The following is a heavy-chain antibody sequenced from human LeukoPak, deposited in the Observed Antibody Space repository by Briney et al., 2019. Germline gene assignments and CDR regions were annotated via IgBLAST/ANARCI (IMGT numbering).Heavy chain of an antibody. J-gene: IGHJ3*02. CDR1: GYTFTSYG. CDR3: ARTAIRYFDWLSSNDAFDI. Sequence: ASVKVSCKASGYTFTSYGISWVRQAPGQGLEWMGWISAYNGNTNYAQKLQGRVTMTTDTSTSTAYMELRSLRSDDTAVYYCARTAIRYFDWLSSNDAFDIWGQGTMVTVSS. CDR2: ISAYNGNT. D-gene: IGHD3-9*01. V-gene: IGHV1-18*01.